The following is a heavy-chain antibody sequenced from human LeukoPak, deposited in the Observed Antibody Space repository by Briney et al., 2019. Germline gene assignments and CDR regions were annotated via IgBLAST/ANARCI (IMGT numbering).Heavy chain of an antibody. D-gene: IGHD6-13*01. Sequence: GGSLRLSCAASGFTFSDYWMHWVRQDAGKGLVWVSRINTDGSTTNYADSVKGRFTISRDNAENTLYLQMNSLRGEDTAVYYCARDAAGKGRVRNYMDVWGKGTTVTVSS. CDR2: INTDGSTT. V-gene: IGHV3-74*01. J-gene: IGHJ6*03. CDR1: GFTFSDYW. CDR3: ARDAAGKGRVRNYMDV.